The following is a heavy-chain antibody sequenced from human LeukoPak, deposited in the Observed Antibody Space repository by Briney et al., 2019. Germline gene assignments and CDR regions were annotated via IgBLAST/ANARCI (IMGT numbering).Heavy chain of an antibody. CDR2: ISSSGSTI. CDR3: ARPTWTNYMDV. CDR1: GFTFSDYC. J-gene: IGHJ6*03. V-gene: IGHV3-11*04. D-gene: IGHD3/OR15-3a*01. Sequence: GGSLRLSCAASGFTFSDYCMSWIRQAPGKGLEWVSYISSSGSTIYYADSVKGRFTISRDNAKNSLYLQMNSLRAEDTAVYFCARPTWTNYMDVWGKGTAVTISS.